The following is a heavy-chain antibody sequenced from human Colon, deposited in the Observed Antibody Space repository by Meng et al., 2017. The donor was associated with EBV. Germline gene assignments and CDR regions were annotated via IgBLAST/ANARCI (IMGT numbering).Heavy chain of an antibody. CDR3: ARGDLDGDCYYCLDV. Sequence: QLQLQESGPGLVKPSXTLSLTCSVSGDSVSNKNKYWGWIRQPPGKGLEWIGNIYYSGRTNYNPSLTSRVAISVDTSKNQFSLRLNSVTAADSAIYSCARGDLDGDCYYCLDVWGQGALGTVSS. V-gene: IGHV4-39*07. CDR2: IYYSGRT. J-gene: IGHJ4*02. CDR1: GDSVSNKNKY. D-gene: IGHD2-21*02.